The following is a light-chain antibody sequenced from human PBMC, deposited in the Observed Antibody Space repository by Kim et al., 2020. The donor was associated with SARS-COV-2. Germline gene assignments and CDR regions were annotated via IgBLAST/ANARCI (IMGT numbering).Light chain of an antibody. Sequence: LSPGERATRPCRASQSVTGRVSWYQQRPGQAPRLLIYDTSNRATGIPARFSGSGSGTDFTLTISSLEPEDFAVYYCQQRRSWPLTFGGGTKVDIK. V-gene: IGKV3-11*01. CDR2: DTS. CDR3: QQRRSWPLT. CDR1: QSVTGR. J-gene: IGKJ4*01.